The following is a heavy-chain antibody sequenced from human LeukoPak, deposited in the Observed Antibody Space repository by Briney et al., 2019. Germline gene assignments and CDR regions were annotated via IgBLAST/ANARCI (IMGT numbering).Heavy chain of an antibody. CDR2: ISWNSGSI. CDR1: GFTFDDYA. J-gene: IGHJ4*02. D-gene: IGHD5-12*01. V-gene: IGHV3-9*01. CDR3: AKDWDSGYSYYFDY. Sequence: GGSPRLSCAASGFTFDDYAMHWVRQAPGKGLEWVSGISWNSGSIGYADSVKGRFTISRDNAKNSLYLQMNSLRAEDTALYYCAKDWDSGYSYYFDYWGQGTLVTVSS.